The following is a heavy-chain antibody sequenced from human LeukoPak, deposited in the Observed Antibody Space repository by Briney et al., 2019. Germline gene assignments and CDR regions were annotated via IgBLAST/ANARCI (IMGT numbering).Heavy chain of an antibody. J-gene: IGHJ4*02. CDR2: ISWNSGSI. D-gene: IGHD5-18*01. Sequence: GGSLRLSCVASGFTFDDYAMHWVRQAPGKGLEWVSGISWNSGSIGYADSVKGRFTISRDNAKNSLYLQMNSLRAEDTALYYCAKDEGYSYGPFDYWGQGTLVTVSS. V-gene: IGHV3-9*01. CDR3: AKDEGYSYGPFDY. CDR1: GFTFDDYA.